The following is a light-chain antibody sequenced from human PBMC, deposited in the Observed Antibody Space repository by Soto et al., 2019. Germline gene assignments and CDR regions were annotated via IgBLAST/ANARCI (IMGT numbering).Light chain of an antibody. V-gene: IGLV2-14*01. CDR2: EVS. Sequence: QSALTQPASVSGSPGQSITISCTGTSSDVGGYNYVSWYQQHPGKAPKLMIYEVSNRPLGVSNRFSGSKSGNTASLTISALQAEDEAHYYCTSYTSSSTLDVFGTGTKVTVL. CDR1: SSDVGGYNY. CDR3: TSYTSSSTLDV. J-gene: IGLJ1*01.